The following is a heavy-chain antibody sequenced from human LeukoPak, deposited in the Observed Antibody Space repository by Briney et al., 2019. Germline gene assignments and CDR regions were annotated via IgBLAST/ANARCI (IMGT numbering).Heavy chain of an antibody. CDR3: VRLPTGYPNWFDP. V-gene: IGHV4-59*04. CDR1: GGSISSYY. J-gene: IGHJ5*02. Sequence: SETLSLTCTVSGGSISSYYWSWIRQPPGKGLEWIGTIHSRGSTYYNPSLKSRVTISVDTSKNQFSLKLSSVTAADTAVYYCVRLPTGYPNWFDPWGQGTLVTVSS. D-gene: IGHD2-21*02. CDR2: IHSRGST.